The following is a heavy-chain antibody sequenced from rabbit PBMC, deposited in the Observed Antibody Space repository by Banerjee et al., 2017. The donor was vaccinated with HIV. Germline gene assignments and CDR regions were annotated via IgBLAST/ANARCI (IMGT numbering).Heavy chain of an antibody. CDR1: GFDISGYH. J-gene: IGHJ4*01. CDR2: IAADTGDYT. V-gene: IGHV1S45*01. CDR3: ARDYSYDHVGDAYDL. Sequence: QEQLEESGGDLVKPEGSLTLTCTASGFDISGYHMCWVRQAPGKGLEWIACIAADTGDYTQYASWAKGRFTMSKTSSTTVTLQMTSLTAADTATYFCARDYSYDHVGDAYDLWGQGTLVTVS. D-gene: IGHD6-1*01.